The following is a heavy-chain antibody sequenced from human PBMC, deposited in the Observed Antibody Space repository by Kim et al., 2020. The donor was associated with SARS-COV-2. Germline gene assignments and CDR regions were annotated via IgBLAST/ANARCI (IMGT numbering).Heavy chain of an antibody. Sequence: SETLSLTCAVYGGSFSGYYWSWIRQPPGKGLEWIGEINHSGSTNYNPSLKSRVTISADTSKNQFSLKLSSVTAADTAVYYCARGRFGEITIFGVVPTGGWFDPWGQGTLVTVSS. D-gene: IGHD3-3*01. CDR1: GGSFSGYY. V-gene: IGHV4-34*01. CDR2: INHSGST. CDR3: ARGRFGEITIFGVVPTGGWFDP. J-gene: IGHJ5*02.